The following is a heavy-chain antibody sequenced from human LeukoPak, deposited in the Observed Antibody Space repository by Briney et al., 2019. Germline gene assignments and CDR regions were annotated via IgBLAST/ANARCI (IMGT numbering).Heavy chain of an antibody. J-gene: IGHJ4*02. Sequence: ASVKVSCKASGYTFTNYGISWVRQAPGQGLEWMGWISAYNGNTNYAQKFQGRVTMTTDASTTTAYMEVKSLRSDDTAVFYCARDGGYSSGSSDYWGQGTLVTVSS. CDR1: GYTFTNYG. CDR3: ARDGGYSSGSSDY. CDR2: ISAYNGNT. D-gene: IGHD6-19*01. V-gene: IGHV1-18*01.